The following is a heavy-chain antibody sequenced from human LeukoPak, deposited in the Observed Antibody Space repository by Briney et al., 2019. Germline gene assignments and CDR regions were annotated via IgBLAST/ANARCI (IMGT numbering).Heavy chain of an antibody. Sequence: GGSLRLSCAASGFTFSTYGMHWVRQAPGKGLEWVAVIWYDGSNEYYADSVKGRFIISRDNSRNTLYLQMNSLRAEDTAVYYCAREHGDRNGDYFDYWGQGTLVTVSS. CDR1: GFTFSTYG. CDR3: AREHGDRNGDYFDY. V-gene: IGHV3-33*01. J-gene: IGHJ4*02. D-gene: IGHD4-17*01. CDR2: IWYDGSNE.